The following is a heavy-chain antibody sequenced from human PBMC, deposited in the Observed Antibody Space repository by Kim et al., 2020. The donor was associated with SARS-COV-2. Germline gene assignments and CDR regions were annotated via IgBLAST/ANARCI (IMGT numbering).Heavy chain of an antibody. CDR3: AKDHDVVAPAAPADY. CDR2: IWYDGSNK. V-gene: IGHV3-33*06. J-gene: IGHJ4*02. Sequence: GGSLRLSCAASGFTFSSYGMHWVRQAPGKGLEWVAVIWYDGSNKYYADSVKGRFTISRDNSKNTLYLQMNSLRAEDTAVYYCAKDHDVVAPAAPADYWGQGTLVTVSS. CDR1: GFTFSSYG. D-gene: IGHD2-2*01.